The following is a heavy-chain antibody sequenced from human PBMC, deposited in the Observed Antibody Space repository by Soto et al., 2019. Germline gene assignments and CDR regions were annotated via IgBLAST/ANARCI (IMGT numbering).Heavy chain of an antibody. CDR2: ISSSGTYI. Sequence: EVQLVESGGGLVKPGGSLRLSCAASGFTFSDYAMNWVRQSPGKGLEWVSSISSSGTYIYYADSLKGRFTISRDTAKNSVDLQMNSLRADDTAVYYCSRIRMYYSSSEAAFYPDYLGQGGLVTVSS. J-gene: IGHJ4*02. D-gene: IGHD6-13*01. CDR1: GFTFSDYA. CDR3: SRIRMYYSSSEAAFYPDY. V-gene: IGHV3-21*01.